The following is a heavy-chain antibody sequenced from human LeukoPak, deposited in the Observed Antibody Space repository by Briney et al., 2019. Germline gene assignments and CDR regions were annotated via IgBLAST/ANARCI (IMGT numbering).Heavy chain of an antibody. CDR3: ARLKYYYDSSGYNWFDP. J-gene: IGHJ5*02. D-gene: IGHD3-22*01. CDR2: ISGSGGST. Sequence: GGSLRLSCAASGFTFSSYAMSWVRQAPGKGLEWVSAISGSGGSTYYADSVKGRFTISRDNSKNTLYLQMNSLRAEDTAVYYCARLKYYYDSSGYNWFDPWGQGTLVTVSS. CDR1: GFTFSSYA. V-gene: IGHV3-23*01.